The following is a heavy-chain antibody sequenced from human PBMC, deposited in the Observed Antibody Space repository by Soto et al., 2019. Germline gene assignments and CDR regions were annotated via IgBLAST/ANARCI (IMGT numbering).Heavy chain of an antibody. CDR1: GGSISGYS. D-gene: IGHD2-21*02. CDR2: IYNSGST. V-gene: IGHV4-59*01. J-gene: IGHJ4*02. CDR3: AREPRQGDRIYYFDY. Sequence: QVQLQESGPGLVKPSENLSLTCTVSGGSISGYSWNWIRQPPGKGLEWIAYIYNSGSTNYNPSLKSRVTISVDTSTNQFSLKLSSVTAADTAVYYCAREPRQGDRIYYFDYWGQGTLVTVSS.